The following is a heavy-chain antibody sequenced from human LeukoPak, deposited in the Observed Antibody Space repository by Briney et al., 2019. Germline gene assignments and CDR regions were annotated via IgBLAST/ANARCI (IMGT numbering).Heavy chain of an antibody. V-gene: IGHV3-7*01. J-gene: IGHJ4*02. Sequence: GGSLRLSCAASGFTFSSYWMSWVRQAPGKGLEWVANIKQDGSEKYYVDSVKGRFTISRDNAKNSLYLQMNSLRAEDTAVYYCARDLYYDSSGSPEGTVYWGQGTLVTVSS. CDR2: IKQDGSEK. CDR3: ARDLYYDSSGSPEGTVY. CDR1: GFTFSSYW. D-gene: IGHD3-22*01.